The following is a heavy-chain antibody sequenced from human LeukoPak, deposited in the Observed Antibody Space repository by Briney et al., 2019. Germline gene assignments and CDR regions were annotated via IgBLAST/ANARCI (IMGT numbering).Heavy chain of an antibody. J-gene: IGHJ3*02. CDR1: GGSISSGGYY. V-gene: IGHV4-31*03. D-gene: IGHD4-17*01. CDR2: IYCSGST. Sequence: SETLSLTCTVSGGSISSGGYYWSWIRQHPGKGLEWIGYIYCSGSTYYNPSLKSRVTISVDTSKNQFSLKLSSVTAADTAVYYCARLLDYGDYPNKAFDIWGQGTMVTVSS. CDR3: ARLLDYGDYPNKAFDI.